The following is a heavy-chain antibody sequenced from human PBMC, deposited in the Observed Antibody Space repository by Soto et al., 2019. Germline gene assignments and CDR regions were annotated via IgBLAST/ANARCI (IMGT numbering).Heavy chain of an antibody. J-gene: IGHJ3*01. CDR1: GFTFSSYA. CDR2: ISGSGGST. V-gene: IGHV3-23*01. Sequence: GGSLRLACAASGFTFSSYAMSWVRQAPGKGLEWVSAISGSGGSTYYADSVKGRFTISRDNSKNTLYLQMNSLRAEDTAVYYSANDGGFPLIRQNPAHRFAFDFWGQGTMVTVSS. CDR3: ANDGGFPLIRQNPAHRFAFDF. D-gene: IGHD3-10*01.